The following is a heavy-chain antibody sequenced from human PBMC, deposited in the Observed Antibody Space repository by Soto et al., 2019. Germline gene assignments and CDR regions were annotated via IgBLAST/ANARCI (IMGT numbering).Heavy chain of an antibody. CDR1: GGTFSSYA. D-gene: IGHD3-22*01. Sequence: QVQLVQSGAEVKKPGSSVKVSCKASGGTFSSYAISWVRQAPGQGLEWMGGIIPIFGTADYAQKFQGRVTNTADESSSTAYMELSSLRSEDTAVYYCAKHYDNWDYYCGMDVWGHGTTVTVSS. CDR3: AKHYDNWDYYCGMDV. J-gene: IGHJ6*02. CDR2: IIPIFGTA. V-gene: IGHV1-69*12.